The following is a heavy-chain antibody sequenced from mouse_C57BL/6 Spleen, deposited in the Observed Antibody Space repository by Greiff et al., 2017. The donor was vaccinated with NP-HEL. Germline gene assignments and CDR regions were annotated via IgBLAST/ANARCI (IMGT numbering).Heavy chain of an antibody. CDR2: IYPGDGDT. D-gene: IGHD4-1*02. V-gene: IGHV1-82*01. J-gene: IGHJ2*01. CDR1: GYAFSSSW. Sequence: QVHVKQSGPELVKPGASVKISCKASGYAFSSSWMNWVKQRPGKGLEWIGRIYPGDGDTNYNGKFKGKATLTADKSSSTAYMQLSSLTSEDSAVYFCARSPQLDHFDYWGQGTTLTVSS. CDR3: ARSPQLDHFDY.